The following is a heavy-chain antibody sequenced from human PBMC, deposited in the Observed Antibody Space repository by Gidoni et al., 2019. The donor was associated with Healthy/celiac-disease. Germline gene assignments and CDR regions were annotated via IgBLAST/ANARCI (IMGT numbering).Heavy chain of an antibody. CDR1: GRPISSSNW. CDR2: IYHSGRT. CDR3: ARLRGVNLGWFDP. D-gene: IGHD3-10*01. J-gene: IGHJ5*02. Sequence: QVQLQESGPGLVKPSRTLSLTCAVSGRPISSSNWWSWVRQPPGKGLEWIGEIYHSGRTHYNPSLKSRVTTSVDKSKNQVSLKLSSVTAADTAVYYCARLRGVNLGWFDPWGQGTLVTVSS. V-gene: IGHV4-4*02.